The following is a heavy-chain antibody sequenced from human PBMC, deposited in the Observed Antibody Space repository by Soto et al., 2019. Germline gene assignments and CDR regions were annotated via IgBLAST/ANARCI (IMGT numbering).Heavy chain of an antibody. CDR2: INPSGSGT. CDR1: GYTFTSYY. D-gene: IGHD3-9*01. V-gene: IGHV1-46*01. Sequence: QEQLVQSGAEVKKPGASVKVACKASGYTFTSYYIHWVRQAPGQGLEWMGLINPSGSGTSYGQKFQGRFTMSRDTSTSTVYMEMSSLRSEDTAVYYCARALRLFTQAGAMDVWGQGTTVTVSS. J-gene: IGHJ6*02. CDR3: ARALRLFTQAGAMDV.